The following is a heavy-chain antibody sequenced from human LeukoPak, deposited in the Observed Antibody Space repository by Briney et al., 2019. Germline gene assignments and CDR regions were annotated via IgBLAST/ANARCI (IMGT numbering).Heavy chain of an antibody. CDR2: IRSKAYGGTT. J-gene: IGHJ4*02. V-gene: IGHV3-49*04. D-gene: IGHD3-10*01. CDR3: SGSFGQLTFFDY. CDR1: GFTFGDYA. Sequence: GGSLRLSCTSSGFTFGDYAMSWVRQAPGKGLEWVGFIRSKAYGGTTEYAASVKGRFTISRDDSKTIAYLQMNSLKTEDTAVYYCSGSFGQLTFFDYWGQGTLVTVSS.